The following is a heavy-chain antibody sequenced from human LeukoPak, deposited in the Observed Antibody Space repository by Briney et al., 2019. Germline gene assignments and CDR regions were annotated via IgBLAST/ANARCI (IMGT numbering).Heavy chain of an antibody. V-gene: IGHV4-4*09. CDR2: IYTSGST. Sequence: PSETLSLTCTVSGGSISSYYWSWIRQPPGKGLEWIGYIYTSGSTNYNPSLKSRVTISVDPSKNQFSLKLSSVTAADTAVYYCARHGASSSSFIRYWGQGTLVTVSS. CDR3: ARHGASSSSFIRY. D-gene: IGHD6-6*01. CDR1: GGSISSYY. J-gene: IGHJ4*02.